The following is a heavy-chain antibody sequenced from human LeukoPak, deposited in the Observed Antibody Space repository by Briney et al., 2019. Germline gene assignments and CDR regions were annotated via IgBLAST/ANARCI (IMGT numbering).Heavy chain of an antibody. CDR2: ISSSGSYI. CDR1: GFTFSSYS. Sequence: KPGGSLRLSCAASGFTFSSYSMNWVRQAPGKGLGWVSSISSSGSYIYYADSVKGRFTISRDNAKNSLYLQMNSLRAEDTAVYYCARDGGYIAAAGPLDYWGQGTLVTVSS. J-gene: IGHJ4*02. D-gene: IGHD6-13*01. V-gene: IGHV3-21*01. CDR3: ARDGGYIAAAGPLDY.